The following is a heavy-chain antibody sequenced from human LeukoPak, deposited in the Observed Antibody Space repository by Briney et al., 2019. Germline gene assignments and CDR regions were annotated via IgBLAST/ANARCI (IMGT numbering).Heavy chain of an antibody. D-gene: IGHD3-10*01. CDR1: GYTFTSYD. CDR2: MNPNSGNT. V-gene: IGHV1-8*01. Sequence: GASVKVSCKASGYTFTSYDINWVRQATGQGLEWMGWMNPNSGNTGYAQKFQGRVTMTRNTSISTAYMELSSLRSEDTAVYYCARGITMVRGVPLYYFDYWGQGTLVTVSS. J-gene: IGHJ4*02. CDR3: ARGITMVRGVPLYYFDY.